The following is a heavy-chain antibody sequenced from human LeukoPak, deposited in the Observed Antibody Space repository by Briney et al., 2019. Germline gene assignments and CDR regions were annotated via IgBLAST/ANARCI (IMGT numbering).Heavy chain of an antibody. CDR1: GYDFTSVG. CDR3: ARAGSGSGWYFDY. D-gene: IGHD6-19*01. V-gene: IGHV1-18*01. J-gene: IGHJ4*02. Sequence: GASVKVSCKASGYDFTSVGITWVRQATGQGLEWMGWISPYNGNTRYVQKLQGRVTMTTDTSTSTACMELRSLRFDDTAVYYCARAGSGSGWYFDYWGQGTLVTVSS. CDR2: ISPYNGNT.